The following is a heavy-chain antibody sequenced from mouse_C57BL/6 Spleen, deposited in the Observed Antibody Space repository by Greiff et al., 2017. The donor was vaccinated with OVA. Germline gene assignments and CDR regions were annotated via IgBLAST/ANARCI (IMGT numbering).Heavy chain of an antibody. CDR1: GFTFSDYG. V-gene: IGHV5-17*01. CDR3: ARRATVVGDY. D-gene: IGHD1-1*01. J-gene: IGHJ2*01. Sequence: DVMLVESGGGLVKPGGSLKLSCAASGFTFSDYGMHWVRQAPEKGLEWVAYISSGSSTIYYADTVKGRFTISRDNAKNTLFLQMTSLRSEDTAMYYCARRATVVGDYWGQGTTLTVSS. CDR2: ISSGSSTI.